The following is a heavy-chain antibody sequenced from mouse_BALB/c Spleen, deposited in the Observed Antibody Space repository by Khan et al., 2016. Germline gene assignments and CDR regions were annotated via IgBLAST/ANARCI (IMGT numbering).Heavy chain of an antibody. V-gene: IGHV14-3*02. Sequence: VRLQQSGAELVKPGASVKLSCTASGFNIKDTYMHWVKQRPEQGLEWIGRIDPANGNTKYDPKFQGKATITADTSSNTAYLQLRSLTSEDTAVYYWARSPYDDDVGVAYWGQGTLVTVSA. CDR2: IDPANGNT. J-gene: IGHJ3*01. CDR1: GFNIKDTY. CDR3: ARSPYDDDVGVAY. D-gene: IGHD2-4*01.